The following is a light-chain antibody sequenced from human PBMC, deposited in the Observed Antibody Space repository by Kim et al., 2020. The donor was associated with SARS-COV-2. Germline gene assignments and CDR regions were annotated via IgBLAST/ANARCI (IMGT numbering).Light chain of an antibody. Sequence: SYELTQPPSVPVSPGQTASITCSGDKLGDKYACWYQQKPGQSPVLVIYQGSKRPSGIPERFSGSSSGNTATLTIRGTQAMDEGDYYCQAWDSSTVLFGGGTQLAVL. J-gene: IGLJ2*01. V-gene: IGLV3-1*01. CDR2: QGS. CDR3: QAWDSSTVL. CDR1: KLGDKY.